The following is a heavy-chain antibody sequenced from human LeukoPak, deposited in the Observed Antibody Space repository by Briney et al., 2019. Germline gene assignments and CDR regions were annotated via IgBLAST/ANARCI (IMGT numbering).Heavy chain of an antibody. CDR2: IYYSGST. J-gene: IGHJ4*02. Sequence: PSETLSLTCTVSGGSISSYYWSWIRQPPGKGLEWIGYIYYSGSTNYNPSLKSRVTISVDTSKNQFSLKLSSVTAADTAVYYCAQKQWPTADFDYWGQGTLVTASS. CDR1: GGSISSYY. CDR3: AQKQWPTADFDY. V-gene: IGHV4-59*12. D-gene: IGHD6-19*01.